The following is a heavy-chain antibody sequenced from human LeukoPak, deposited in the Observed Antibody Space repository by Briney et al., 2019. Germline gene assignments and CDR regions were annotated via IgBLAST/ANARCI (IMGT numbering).Heavy chain of an antibody. J-gene: IGHJ4*02. V-gene: IGHV3-23*01. D-gene: IGHD3-9*01. CDR3: AKDRNFDWLFQILDD. Sequence: GRSLRLSCAAAEFTFSNSAMSSVSQHAGKGLEWVSAISGSGGATYYADSVQGRLTIYRDNSKNALYLQMNSLGADDTAVYYCAKDRNFDWLFQILDDRGQGTLGTVSA. CDR1: EFTFSNSA. CDR2: ISGSGGAT.